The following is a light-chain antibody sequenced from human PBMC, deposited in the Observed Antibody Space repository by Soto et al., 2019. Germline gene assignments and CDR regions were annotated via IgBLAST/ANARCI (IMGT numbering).Light chain of an antibody. Sequence: IVLTQSPATLSLSPGERATLSCRASQSVSRYLAWYQQKPGQAPRLLIYDASNRATGIPARFSGSGSGTDFTLTISSLEPEDFAVYYCQQRSNWVTFGGGTKVEIK. CDR3: QQRSNWVT. CDR1: QSVSRY. V-gene: IGKV3-11*01. J-gene: IGKJ4*01. CDR2: DAS.